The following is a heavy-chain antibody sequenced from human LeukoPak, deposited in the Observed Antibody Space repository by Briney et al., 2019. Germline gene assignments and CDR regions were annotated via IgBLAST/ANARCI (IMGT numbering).Heavy chain of an antibody. Sequence: SETLSLTCIVSGGSISSGDHYWSWIRQPPGKGLEWIGHIHYSGSTYYNPSLKSRLTISVDTSKNQFSLNLKSVTAADTAVYYCARDTVHRVAAVEGSYWGQGTLVTVSS. CDR3: ARDTVHRVAAVEGSY. J-gene: IGHJ4*02. CDR2: IHYSGST. CDR1: GGSISSGDHY. V-gene: IGHV4-30-4*01. D-gene: IGHD6-13*01.